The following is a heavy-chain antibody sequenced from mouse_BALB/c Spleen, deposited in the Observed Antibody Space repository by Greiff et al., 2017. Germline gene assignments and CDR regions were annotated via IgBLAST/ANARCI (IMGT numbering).Heavy chain of an antibody. CDR1: GYTFTSYW. Sequence: QVQLQQPGAELVKPGASVKLSCKASGYTFTSYWMHWVKQRPGQGLEWIGEINPSNGRTNYNEKFKSKATLTVDKSSSTAYMQLSSLTSEDSAVYYCARSGTGGYWGQGTTLTVSS. V-gene: IGHV1S81*02. D-gene: IGHD4-1*01. CDR3: ARSGTGGY. J-gene: IGHJ2*01. CDR2: INPSNGRT.